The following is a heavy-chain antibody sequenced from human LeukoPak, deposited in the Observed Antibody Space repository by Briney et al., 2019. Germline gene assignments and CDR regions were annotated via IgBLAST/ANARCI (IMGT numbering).Heavy chain of an antibody. CDR1: GYTFTSYG. CDR2: IIPIFGTA. J-gene: IGHJ6*03. V-gene: IGHV1-69*13. CDR3: ASGDGSGSYLDYYYYMDV. D-gene: IGHD3-10*01. Sequence: ASVKLSCKASGYTFTSYGISWVRQAPGQGLEWMGGIIPIFGTANYAQKFQGRVTITADESTSTAYMELSSLRSEDTAVYYCASGDGSGSYLDYYYYMDVWGKGTTVTISS.